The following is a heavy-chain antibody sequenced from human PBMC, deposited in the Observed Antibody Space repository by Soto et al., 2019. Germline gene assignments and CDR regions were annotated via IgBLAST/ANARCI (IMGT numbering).Heavy chain of an antibody. CDR3: ARLGSHGSASYTVDN. V-gene: IGHV4-59*08. Sequence: SETLSLTCSVFGGSISTSYWSWLRQSPSKGLEWIGYVFYSGTTNYNPSPRSRVTISLDASKNQFSLKLSSVTAADTAVYYCARLGSHGSASYTVDNWGQGTLVTVSS. D-gene: IGHD3-10*01. CDR2: VFYSGTT. CDR1: GGSISTSY. J-gene: IGHJ4*02.